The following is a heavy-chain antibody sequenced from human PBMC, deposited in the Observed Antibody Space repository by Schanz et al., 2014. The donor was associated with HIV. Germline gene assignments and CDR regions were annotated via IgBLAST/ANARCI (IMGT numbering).Heavy chain of an antibody. CDR3: AKDRITGTAPPNYGLDV. V-gene: IGHV3-21*04. D-gene: IGHD1-1*01. CDR1: GFTFRRHG. Sequence: VHLVESGGGVVQPGASLRVSCAASGFTFRRHGMHWVRQAPGKGLAWVSSISTGSSYIYYADSVKGRFTISRDNAKNSLYLQMNSLRAEDTALYYCAKDRITGTAPPNYGLDVWGQGTTVTVSS. J-gene: IGHJ6*02. CDR2: ISTGSSYI.